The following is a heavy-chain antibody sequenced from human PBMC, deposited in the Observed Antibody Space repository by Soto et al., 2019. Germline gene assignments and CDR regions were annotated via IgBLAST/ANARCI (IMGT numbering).Heavy chain of an antibody. CDR2: ISWDGGST. Sequence: EVQLVESGGVVVQPGGSLRLSCAASGFTFDDYTMHWVRQAPGKGLEWVSLISWDGGSTYYADSVKGRFTISRDNSKNSLYLQMNSLRTEDTALYYCAKDMNGDGSGSYGHWGQGTLVNVSS. CDR3: AKDMNGDGSGSYGH. D-gene: IGHD3-10*01. CDR1: GFTFDDYT. V-gene: IGHV3-43*01. J-gene: IGHJ4*02.